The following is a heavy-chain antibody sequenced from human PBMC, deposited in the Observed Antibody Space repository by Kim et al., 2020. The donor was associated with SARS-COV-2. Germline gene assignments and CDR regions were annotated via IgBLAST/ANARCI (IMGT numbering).Heavy chain of an antibody. CDR2: FGTA. D-gene: IGHD1-26*01. CDR3: ARDGGRGY. Sequence: FGTANYAQKFQGRVTITADESTSTAYMELSSLRSEDTAVYYCARDGGRGYWGQGTLVTVSS. J-gene: IGHJ4*02. V-gene: IGHV1-69*01.